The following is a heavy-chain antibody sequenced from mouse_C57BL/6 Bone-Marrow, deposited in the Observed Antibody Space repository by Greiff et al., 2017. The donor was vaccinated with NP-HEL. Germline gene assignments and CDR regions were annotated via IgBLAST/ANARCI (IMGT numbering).Heavy chain of an antibody. CDR2: INPYNGDT. D-gene: IGHD2-4*01. CDR1: GYSFTGYF. Sequence: EVQLQQSGPELVKPGDSVKISCKASGYSFTGYFMNWVMQSHGKSLEWIGRINPYNGDTFYNQKFKGKATLTVDKSSSTAHMELRSLTSEDSAVYYCASASMSTTTWEYYFDYWGQGTTLTVSS. CDR3: ASASMSTTTWEYYFDY. J-gene: IGHJ2*01. V-gene: IGHV1-20*01.